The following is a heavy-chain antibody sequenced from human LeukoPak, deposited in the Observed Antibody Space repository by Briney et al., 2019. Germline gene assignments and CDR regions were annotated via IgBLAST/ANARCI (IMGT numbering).Heavy chain of an antibody. V-gene: IGHV4-30-2*01. D-gene: IGHD2-15*01. CDR2: IYDFGNT. J-gene: IGHJ5*02. CDR1: GGSIGSGSYY. Sequence: PSETLSLTCTVSGGSIGSGSYYWSWIRQTPGKGLEWIGYIYDFGNTDYNPSLKSRVTISIDRSKNEFSLKLSSVTAADTAVYYCARAYPEGYCSGGSCSNWFDPWGQGTLVTVSS. CDR3: ARAYPEGYCSGGSCSNWFDP.